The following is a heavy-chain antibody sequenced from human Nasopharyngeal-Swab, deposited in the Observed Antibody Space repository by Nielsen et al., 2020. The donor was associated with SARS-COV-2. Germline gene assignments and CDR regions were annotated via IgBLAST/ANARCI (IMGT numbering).Heavy chain of an antibody. D-gene: IGHD3-22*01. V-gene: IGHV4-59*08. J-gene: IGHJ3*02. CDR2: IYYSGST. CDR3: ARRSLGYYDSSGSAVHVAFDI. CDR1: GGSTSSYY. Sequence: SETLSPTCTVSGGSTSSYYWSWIRQPPGKGLEWIGYIYYSGSTNYNPSLKSRVTISVDTSKNQLSLKLSSVTAADTAVYYCARRSLGYYDSSGSAVHVAFDIWGQGTMVTVSS.